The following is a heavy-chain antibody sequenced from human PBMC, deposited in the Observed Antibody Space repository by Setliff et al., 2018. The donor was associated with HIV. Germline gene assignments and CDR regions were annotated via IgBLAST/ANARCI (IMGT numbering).Heavy chain of an antibody. J-gene: IGHJ4*02. CDR3: ARDDTGVYYYVYPDF. D-gene: IGHD3-22*01. V-gene: IGHV3-21*06. CDR2: ISATLDYI. CDR1: GFNFGKYT. Sequence: GASLRLFCAASGFNFGKYTIKWVRKAPGKGLGWVSSISATLDYIRYADSVKGRFTISRDKLTNSLYLDMNGLRAEDTAVYYCARDDTGVYYYVYPDFWGQGTLVTVSS.